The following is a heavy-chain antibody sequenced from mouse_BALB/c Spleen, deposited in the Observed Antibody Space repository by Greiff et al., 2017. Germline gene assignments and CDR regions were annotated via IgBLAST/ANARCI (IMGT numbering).Heavy chain of an antibody. J-gene: IGHJ2*01. CDR1: GFNIKDYS. Sequence: VQLQQSGAELVRPGALVKLSCKASGFNIKDYSMHWVKQRPEQGLEWIGWIDPENGNTIYDPKFQGKASITADTSSNTAYLQLSSLTSEDTAVYYCARDGYYEGWGQGTTLTVSS. CDR3: ARDGYYEG. V-gene: IGHV14-1*02. CDR2: IDPENGNT. D-gene: IGHD2-3*01.